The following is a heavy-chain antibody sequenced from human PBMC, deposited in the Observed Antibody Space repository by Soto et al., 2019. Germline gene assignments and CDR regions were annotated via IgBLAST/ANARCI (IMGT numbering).Heavy chain of an antibody. J-gene: IGHJ4*02. CDR2: VYYSGST. V-gene: IGHV4-59*01. CDR3: ARRYGASFDY. Sequence: PSETLSLTCTVSGGSISSYYWSWIRQPPGKGLEWIGYVYYSGSTNYNPSLKSRVTISVDTSKNQFSLKLSSVTAADTAVYYCARRYGASFDYWGQGTLVTVSS. D-gene: IGHD4-17*01. CDR1: GGSISSYY.